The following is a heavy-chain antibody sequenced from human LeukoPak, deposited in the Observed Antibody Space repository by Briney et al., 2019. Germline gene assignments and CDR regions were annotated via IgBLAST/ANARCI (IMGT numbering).Heavy chain of an antibody. D-gene: IGHD3-10*01. CDR3: ARGGPYYGSGSSFDY. CDR1: GGSISSCY. CDR2: IYTSGST. J-gene: IGHJ4*02. V-gene: IGHV4-4*07. Sequence: SETLSLTCTASGGSISSCYWSWIRQPAGKGLEWIGRIYTSGSTNYNPSLKSRVTMSVDTSKNQFSLKLSSVTAADTAVYYCARGGPYYGSGSSFDYWGQGTLVTVSS.